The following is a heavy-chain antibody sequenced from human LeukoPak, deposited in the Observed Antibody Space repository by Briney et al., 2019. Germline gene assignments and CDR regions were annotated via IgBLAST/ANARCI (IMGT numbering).Heavy chain of an antibody. CDR2: IHTSGST. V-gene: IGHV4-4*07. Sequence: SETLSLTCTVSGGSISSYYWSWIRQPAGKGLEWIGRIHTSGSTNFNPSLKSRVTMSVDTSNNQVSLKLSSVTAADTAVYYCARRTPGESFDMWGQGTTVTVSS. CDR1: GGSISSYY. D-gene: IGHD3-10*01. CDR3: ARRTPGESFDM. J-gene: IGHJ3*02.